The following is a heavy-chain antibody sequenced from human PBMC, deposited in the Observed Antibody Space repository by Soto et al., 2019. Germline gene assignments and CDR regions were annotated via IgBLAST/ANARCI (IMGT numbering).Heavy chain of an antibody. D-gene: IGHD4-17*01. Sequence: QVQLVESGGGVVQPGRCLRLSCAASGITFSTYGIHWVRQAPGKGLEWVAVIWYAGSNKYYADSVKGRFTISRDNSKNTLYLQMNSLRAEDTAVYYCARGTVHFDYWGQGTLVTVSS. CDR1: GITFSTYG. J-gene: IGHJ4*02. CDR3: ARGTVHFDY. CDR2: IWYAGSNK. V-gene: IGHV3-33*01.